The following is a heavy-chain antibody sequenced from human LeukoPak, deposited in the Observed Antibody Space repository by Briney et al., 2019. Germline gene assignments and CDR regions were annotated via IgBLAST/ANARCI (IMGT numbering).Heavy chain of an antibody. CDR2: ISDRGSRT. V-gene: IGHV3-23*01. J-gene: IGHJ4*02. CDR3: AKRGVVIRVILVGFHKEAYYFDS. D-gene: IGHD3-22*01. Sequence: GGSLRLSCAVSGITLSNYGMSRVRQAPGKGLEWVAGISDRGSRTNYADSVKGRFTISTDHPKNTLYLQMNSLRAEDTAVYFCAKRGVVIRVILVGFHKEAYYFDSWGQGALVTVSS. CDR1: GITLSNYG.